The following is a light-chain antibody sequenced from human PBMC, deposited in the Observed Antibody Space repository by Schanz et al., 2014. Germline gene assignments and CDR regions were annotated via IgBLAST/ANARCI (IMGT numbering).Light chain of an antibody. V-gene: IGKV3-20*01. CDR1: QSVSSN. J-gene: IGKJ1*01. CDR2: GAS. Sequence: EIVMTHSPATLSVSPGERATLSCWASQSVSSNLAWYQQKPGQTPRLLIYGASSRATGIPDRFSGSGSGTDFTLTISRLEPEDFAVYYCQQYGNSPPTFGRGTKVEIK. CDR3: QQYGNSPPT.